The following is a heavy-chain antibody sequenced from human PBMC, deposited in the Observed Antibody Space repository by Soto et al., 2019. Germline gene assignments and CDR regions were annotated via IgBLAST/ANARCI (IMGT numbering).Heavy chain of an antibody. CDR2: INPNSGGT. CDR3: ARDTLSTVTTFRLDY. Sequence: ASVKVSCKASGYTFTGYYMHWVRQAPGQGLEWMGWINPNSGGTNYAQKFQGRVTMTRDTSTSTVYMELSSLRSEDTAVYYCARDTLSTVTTFRLDYWGQGTLVTVSS. CDR1: GYTFTGYY. D-gene: IGHD4-17*01. V-gene: IGHV1-2*02. J-gene: IGHJ4*02.